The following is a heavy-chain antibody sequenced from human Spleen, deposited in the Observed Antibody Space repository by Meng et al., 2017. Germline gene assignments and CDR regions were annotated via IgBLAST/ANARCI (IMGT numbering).Heavy chain of an antibody. V-gene: IGHV2-5*02. CDR2: IYWDDDK. J-gene: IGHJ5*02. CDR1: GFPLSSTGMG. D-gene: IGHD6-25*01. Sequence: QITLKESGPPLVQPTQTLTLTCTFSGFPLSSTGMGVAWLRQPPGKALEWLALIYWDDDKTYSPSLRNRVTITKDTSRNQVVLTMTNMDYVDTATYYCARQGGRRFDPWGQGTLVTVSS. CDR3: ARQGGRRFDP.